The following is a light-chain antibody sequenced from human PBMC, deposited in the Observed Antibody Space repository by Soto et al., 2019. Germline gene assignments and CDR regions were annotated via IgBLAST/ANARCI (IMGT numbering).Light chain of an antibody. J-gene: IGKJ2*01. CDR3: QQYGSSPYT. CDR1: QSVSSSY. V-gene: IGKV3-20*01. CDR2: GTS. Sequence: EIVLTQSPGTLSLSPGEGATLSCRASQSVSSSYLAWYQQKPGQAPRLLIYGTSSRATGIPDRFSGSGSGTDFNLTISRLEPEDFAVYYCQQYGSSPYTFGQGTKLEIK.